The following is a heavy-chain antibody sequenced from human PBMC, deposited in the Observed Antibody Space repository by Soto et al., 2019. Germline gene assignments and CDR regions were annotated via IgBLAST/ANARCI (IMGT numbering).Heavy chain of an antibody. CDR1: GGSVRSGNHF. Sequence: PSETLSLTCSVSGGSVRSGNHFWNWIRQPPGKGLEWIGYVDYSGNGDSSPSLKSRVAISIDTSKKQVSLKLNSVTAADTAVYYCARNWFSVAGRVHFDYWGQGIPVTVSS. CDR2: VDYSGNG. V-gene: IGHV4-61*01. CDR3: ARNWFSVAGRVHFDY. J-gene: IGHJ4*02. D-gene: IGHD6-19*01.